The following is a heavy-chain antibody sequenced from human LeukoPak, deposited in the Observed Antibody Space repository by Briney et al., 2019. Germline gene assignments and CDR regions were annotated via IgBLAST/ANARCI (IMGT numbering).Heavy chain of an antibody. CDR3: AREVRLMVRGVIITGNWFDP. CDR2: IYYSGST. Sequence: SETLSLTCSVSGGSMSSGDYYWSWIRQPPGKGLEWIGYIYYSGSTYYNPSLKSRVTISVDTSKNQFSLKLSSVTAADTAVYYCAREVRLMVRGVIITGNWFDPWGQGTLVTVSS. D-gene: IGHD3-10*01. J-gene: IGHJ5*02. CDR1: GGSMSSGDYY. V-gene: IGHV4-30-4*01.